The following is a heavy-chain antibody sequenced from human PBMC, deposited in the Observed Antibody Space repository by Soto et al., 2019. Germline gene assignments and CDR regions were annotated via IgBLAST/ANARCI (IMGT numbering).Heavy chain of an antibody. J-gene: IGHJ6*03. D-gene: IGHD2-15*01. CDR2: INDSGST. CDR1: GGSFSGYY. V-gene: IGHV4-34*01. Sequence: QVQLQQWGAELLKPSETLSLTCAVYGGSFSGYYWSWIRQPPGKGLEWIGEINDSGSTNYNPSLKSRVTISVDTSKNQFSLKLSSVTAADTAVYYCARVPARDCSGGSCYGGYYYYYMDVWGKGTTVTVSS. CDR3: ARVPARDCSGGSCYGGYYYYYMDV.